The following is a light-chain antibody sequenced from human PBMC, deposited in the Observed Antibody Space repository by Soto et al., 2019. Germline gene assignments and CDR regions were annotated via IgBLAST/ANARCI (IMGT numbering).Light chain of an antibody. Sequence: QSALTQPASVSGSPGQSITISCSGTSSDLGNYDYVSWYQNHPGTAPKLMIYDVSHRPSGVSSRFSGSKSGNTASLTISGLQAEDEADYYCSSYSNINTPVVFGGGTQLTVL. CDR3: SSYSNINTPVV. V-gene: IGLV2-14*03. CDR2: DVS. J-gene: IGLJ2*01. CDR1: SSDLGNYDY.